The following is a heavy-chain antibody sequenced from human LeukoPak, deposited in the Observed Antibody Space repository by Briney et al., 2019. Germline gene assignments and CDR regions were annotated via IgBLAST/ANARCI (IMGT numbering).Heavy chain of an antibody. D-gene: IGHD3-3*01. CDR3: AGAWLLFNDAFDI. V-gene: IGHV1-2*06. CDR2: INPNSGGT. Sequence: ASVKVSCKASGYTFTGYYMHWVRQAPGQGLEWMGRINPNSGGTNYAQKFQGRVTMTRDTSISTAYMELSRLRSDDTAVYYCAGAWLLFNDAFDIWGQGTMVTVSS. CDR1: GYTFTGYY. J-gene: IGHJ3*02.